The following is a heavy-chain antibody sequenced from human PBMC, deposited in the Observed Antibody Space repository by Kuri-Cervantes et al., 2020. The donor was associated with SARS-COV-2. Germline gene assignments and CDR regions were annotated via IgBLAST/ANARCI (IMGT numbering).Heavy chain of an antibody. Sequence: SETLSLTCSVSGGSLTRSSYYWGWIRQPPGKGLEWIGSTYYSGSTHYNPSLKSRVSVSIDTSKNQFSLRLTSVTAADTAVYYCARDTSAYQNYYYYYGVDVWGQGTTVTVSS. V-gene: IGHV4-39*07. J-gene: IGHJ6*02. CDR1: GGSLTRSSYY. CDR3: ARDTSAYQNYYYYYGVDV. CDR2: TYYSGST. D-gene: IGHD2-2*01.